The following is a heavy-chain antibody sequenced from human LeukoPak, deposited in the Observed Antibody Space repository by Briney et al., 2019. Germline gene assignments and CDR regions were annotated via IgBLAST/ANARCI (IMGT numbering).Heavy chain of an antibody. Sequence: GGSLRLSCAASGFTFSTYWMSWVRQAPGKGLEWGANIKQDGSEKYYVDSVKGRFTISRDNAESSLYLQMSSLRAEDTAVYYCARDLPFYDFWSGYSYYFDYWGQGTLVTVSS. D-gene: IGHD3-3*01. CDR2: IKQDGSEK. J-gene: IGHJ4*02. V-gene: IGHV3-7*01. CDR3: ARDLPFYDFWSGYSYYFDY. CDR1: GFTFSTYW.